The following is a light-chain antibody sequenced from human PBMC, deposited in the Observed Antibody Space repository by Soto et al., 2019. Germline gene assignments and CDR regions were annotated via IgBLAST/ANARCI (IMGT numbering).Light chain of an antibody. CDR3: LQDINYPWT. V-gene: IGKV1-5*01. CDR1: QSISSW. Sequence: EVTQTNSTISASVGDRVTITCRASQSISSWLAWYQQKPGKPPKVLIYGASNLQSGVPPRFSGSGSGTDFTLAISSLQPEDSATYYCLQDINYPWTFGQGIKVDIK. J-gene: IGKJ1*01. CDR2: GAS.